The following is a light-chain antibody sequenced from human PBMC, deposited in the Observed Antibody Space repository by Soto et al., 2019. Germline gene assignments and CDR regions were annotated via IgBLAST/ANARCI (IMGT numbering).Light chain of an antibody. CDR1: KNDIGVYDF. CDR2: EVV. J-gene: IGLJ1*01. Sequence: QSALAQPPSASGSPGQSVTISCTGTKNDIGVYDFVSWYQHHPGKAPRLIIYEVVQRPSGVPDRFSGSKSGNTASLTVSGFQAADEADYFCKSYAGSKPNVFGSGTKAPV. V-gene: IGLV2-8*01. CDR3: KSYAGSKPNV.